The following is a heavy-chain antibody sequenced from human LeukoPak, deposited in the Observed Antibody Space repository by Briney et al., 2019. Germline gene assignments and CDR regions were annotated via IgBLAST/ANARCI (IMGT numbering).Heavy chain of an antibody. CDR3: TTQYSSGWYVAFDI. J-gene: IGHJ3*02. V-gene: IGHV3-15*01. CDR2: IKSKTDGGTT. Sequence: GGSLRLSCAASGFTFSNAWMSWVRQAPGKGLEWVGRIKSKTDGGTTDYAAPVKGRFTISRDDSKNTLYLLMNSLKTDDTAVYYCTTQYSSGWYVAFDIWGQGTMVTVSS. D-gene: IGHD6-19*01. CDR1: GFTFSNAW.